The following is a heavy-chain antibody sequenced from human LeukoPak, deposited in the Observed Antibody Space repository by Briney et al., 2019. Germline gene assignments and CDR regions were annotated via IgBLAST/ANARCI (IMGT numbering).Heavy chain of an antibody. J-gene: IGHJ5*02. CDR1: GYTFTGYY. D-gene: IGHD1-26*01. CDR3: AKNKWESWFDP. CDR2: ISAYNGNT. Sequence: ASVKVSCKASGYTFTGYYMYWVRQAPGQGLEWMGWISAYNGNTHYVQNLQGRVTMTTDTSASTAYMELRSLRSDDTAVYYCAKNKWESWFDPWGQGTLVTVSS. V-gene: IGHV1-18*04.